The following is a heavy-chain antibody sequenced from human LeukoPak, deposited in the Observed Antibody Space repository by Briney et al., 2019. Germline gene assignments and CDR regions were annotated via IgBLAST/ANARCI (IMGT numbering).Heavy chain of an antibody. CDR3: ARDLLPNYYGSGSYYNDLGY. D-gene: IGHD3-10*01. V-gene: IGHV3-11*01. Sequence: GGSLRLSCAASGFTFSDYYMSWIRQAAGKGLEWVSYISSSGSTIYYADSVKGRFTISRDNAKNSLYLQMNSLRAEGTGVYYCARDLLPNYYGSGSYYNDLGYWGQGTLVTVSS. CDR2: ISSSGSTI. CDR1: GFTFSDYY. J-gene: IGHJ4*02.